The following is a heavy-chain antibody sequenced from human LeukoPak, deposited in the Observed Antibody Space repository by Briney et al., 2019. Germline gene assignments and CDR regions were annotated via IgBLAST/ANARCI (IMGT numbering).Heavy chain of an antibody. CDR3: ARASATSIAAAGAYYYYYYMDV. V-gene: IGHV1-2*02. D-gene: IGHD6-13*01. CDR2: INPNSGGT. J-gene: IGHJ6*03. Sequence: ASVKVSCKASGYTFTGYYMHWVRQAPGQGLEWMGWINPNSGGTNYAQKFQGRVTMTRDTSISTAYMELSRLRSDDTAVYYCARASATSIAAAGAYYYYYYMDVWGKGTTVTVSS. CDR1: GYTFTGYY.